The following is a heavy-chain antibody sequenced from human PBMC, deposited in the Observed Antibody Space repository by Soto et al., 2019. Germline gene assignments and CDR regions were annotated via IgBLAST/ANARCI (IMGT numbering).Heavy chain of an antibody. CDR1: GDTFAFYS. CDR2: INPILSMS. Sequence: QVQLVQCGAEEKRPGSSVKVSCKASGDTFAFYSINWVRQAPGLGLEWMGRINPILSMSNYAQRFQGRVTMTADNSTSTAYMVLNSLRSEDTAMYYCATSYGSGYRAFDYWGQGALVTVSS. J-gene: IGHJ4*02. D-gene: IGHD3-10*01. CDR3: ATSYGSGYRAFDY. V-gene: IGHV1-69*02.